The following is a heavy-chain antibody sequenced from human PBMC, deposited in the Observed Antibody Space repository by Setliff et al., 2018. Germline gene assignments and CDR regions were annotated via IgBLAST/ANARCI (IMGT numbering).Heavy chain of an antibody. CDR2: IYTTWST. CDR1: GDSISSRSNY. CDR3: ARMSGFQYIDV. J-gene: IGHJ6*03. Sequence: SETLSLTCTVSGDSISSRSNYWGWFRRPAGKGLEWIGRIYTTWSTNSNPALKSLVTISLDTSKIQFSLSLTSVTAEDTAVYYCARMSGFQYIDVWDKGTTVTVSS. D-gene: IGHD3-3*01. V-gene: IGHV4-61*02.